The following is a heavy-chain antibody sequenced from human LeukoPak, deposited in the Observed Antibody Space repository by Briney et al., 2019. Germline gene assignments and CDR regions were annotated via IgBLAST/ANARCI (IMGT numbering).Heavy chain of an antibody. J-gene: IGHJ5*02. CDR3: ARHNYYSNYGDWFDP. CDR1: GGSISSYY. D-gene: IGHD4-11*01. CDR2: IYYSGST. V-gene: IGHV4-59*08. Sequence: SETLSLTCTVSGGSISSYYWSWIRRPPGKGLERIGYIYYSGSTNYNPSLKSRVTISVDTSKNQFSLKLSSVTAADTAVYYCARHNYYSNYGDWFDPWGQGTLVTVSS.